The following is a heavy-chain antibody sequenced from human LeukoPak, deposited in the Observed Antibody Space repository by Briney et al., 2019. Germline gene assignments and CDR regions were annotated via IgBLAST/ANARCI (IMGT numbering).Heavy chain of an antibody. V-gene: IGHV3-23*01. J-gene: IGHJ4*02. D-gene: IGHD6-19*01. CDR1: GFIFNNYA. CDR3: AKTTTGYSSGRYPGWPADY. CDR2: IFGSGGSA. Sequence: PGGSLTLSCAAYGFIFNNYAMYWVRQAPGKGLEWVSGIFGSGGSAHYADSVKGRFTISRDNSKNTVYLQMSSLRAEDTAVYYCAKTTTGYSSGRYPGWPADYWGQGSLVTLSS.